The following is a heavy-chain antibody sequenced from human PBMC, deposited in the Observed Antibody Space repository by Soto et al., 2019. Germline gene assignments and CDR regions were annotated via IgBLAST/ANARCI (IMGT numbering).Heavy chain of an antibody. CDR2: ISPYNGNT. J-gene: IGHJ5*02. Sequence: ASVKVSCKASGYTFFDYGFSWVRQAPGQGLEWMVWISPYNGNTNYVETFQGRVTMTTDTSTSTAFMELRTLTSDDTAVYYCARVPTPAHGDSNNNNFLDPWGQGTLVTVSS. D-gene: IGHD3-10*01. V-gene: IGHV1-18*04. CDR3: ARVPTPAHGDSNNNNFLDP. CDR1: GYTFFDYG.